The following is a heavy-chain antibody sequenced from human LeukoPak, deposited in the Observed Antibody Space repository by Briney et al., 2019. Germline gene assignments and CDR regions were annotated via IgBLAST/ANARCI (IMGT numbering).Heavy chain of an antibody. J-gene: IGHJ6*03. CDR1: GFTFSSYA. D-gene: IGHD2-2*01. V-gene: IGHV3-23*01. CDR2: ISGSGGST. Sequence: GGSLRLSCAASGFTFSSYAMSWVRQAPGKGLEWVSAISGSGGSTYYADSVKGRFTISRDNSKNTLYLQMNSLRAEDTAVYYCAKGDAIVVVPAAFHYYYYMDVWGKGTTVTVSS. CDR3: AKGDAIVVVPAAFHYYYYMDV.